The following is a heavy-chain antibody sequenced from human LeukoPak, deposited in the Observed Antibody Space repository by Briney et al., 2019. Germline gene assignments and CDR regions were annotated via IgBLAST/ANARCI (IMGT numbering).Heavy chain of an antibody. CDR1: RFTVSSNF. CDR3: ARDLGCSGGSCHDY. Sequence: PGGSLRLSCAASRFTVSSNFMSWVRQAPGKGLEWVSVIYSGGSTYYADSVKGRFTISRDNSKNTLYLQMNSLRAEDTAVYYCARDLGCSGGSCHDYWGQGTLVTVSS. V-gene: IGHV3-66*01. J-gene: IGHJ4*02. CDR2: IYSGGST. D-gene: IGHD2-15*01.